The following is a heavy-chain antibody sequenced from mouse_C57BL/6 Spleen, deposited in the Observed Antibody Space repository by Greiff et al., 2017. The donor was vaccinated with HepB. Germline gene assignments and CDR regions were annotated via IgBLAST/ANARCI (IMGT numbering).Heavy chain of an antibody. Sequence: EVHLVESGGGLVKPGGSLKLSCAASGFTFSDYGMHWVRQAPEKGLEWVAYISSGSSTIYYADTVKGRFTISRDNAKTTLFLQMTSLRSEDTAMYYCARNYGSSYFAAYWGQGTLVTVSA. CDR3: ARNYGSSYFAAY. D-gene: IGHD1-1*01. V-gene: IGHV5-17*01. J-gene: IGHJ3*01. CDR2: ISSGSSTI. CDR1: GFTFSDYG.